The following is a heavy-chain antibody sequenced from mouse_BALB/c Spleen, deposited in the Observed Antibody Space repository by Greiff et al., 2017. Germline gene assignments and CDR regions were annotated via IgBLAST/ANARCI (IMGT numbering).Heavy chain of an antibody. CDR2: ISSGGST. J-gene: IGHJ3*01. V-gene: IGHV5-6-5*01. CDR3: ARDYDSFAD. D-gene: IGHD2-4*01. CDR1: GFTFSSYA. Sequence: EVQLVESGGGLVKPGGSLKLSCAASGFTFSSYAMSWVRQTPEKRLEWVASISSGGSTYYPDSVKGRFTISRDNARNILYLQMSSLRSEDTAMYYCARDYDSFADWGQGTLVTVSA.